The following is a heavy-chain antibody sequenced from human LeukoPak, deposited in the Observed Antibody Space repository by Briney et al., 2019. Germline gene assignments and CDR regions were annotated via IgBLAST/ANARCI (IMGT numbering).Heavy chain of an antibody. CDR1: GFTFSSYG. D-gene: IGHD3-22*01. V-gene: IGHV3-30*18. CDR2: ISYDGSNK. J-gene: IGHJ4*02. CDR3: AKAEHYYDSSGYYSDDYFDY. Sequence: GGSLRLSCAASGFTFSSYGMHWVRQAPGKGLEWVAVISYDGSNKYYADSVKGRFTISRDNSKNTLYLQMNSLRAEDTAVYYCAKAEHYYDSSGYYSDDYFDYWGQGTLVTVSS.